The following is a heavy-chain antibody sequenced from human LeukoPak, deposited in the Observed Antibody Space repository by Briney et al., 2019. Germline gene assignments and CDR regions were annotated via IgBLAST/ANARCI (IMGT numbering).Heavy chain of an antibody. Sequence: GGSLRLSCAASGFPFRSYSMNWVRQAPGKGLERVSSISSSSTHIYYADSVKGRFTISRDNAKNSLYLQMNSLRVEDTAVYYCARAEGSGSSFDYWGQGTLVTVSS. D-gene: IGHD3-10*01. J-gene: IGHJ4*02. CDR1: GFPFRSYS. CDR2: ISSSSTHI. V-gene: IGHV3-21*01. CDR3: ARAEGSGSSFDY.